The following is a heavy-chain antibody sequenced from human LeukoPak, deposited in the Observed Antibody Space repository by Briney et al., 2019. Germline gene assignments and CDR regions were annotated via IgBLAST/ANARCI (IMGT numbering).Heavy chain of an antibody. D-gene: IGHD3-10*01. CDR1: GYSFTSYW. Sequence: GESLKISCKGSGYSFTSYWIGWVRQMPGKGLEWMGIIYPGDSDTRYSPSFQGQVTISADKSISTAYLQWSSLKASDTAMYYRAGHRGDYYYYMDVWGKGTTVTISS. V-gene: IGHV5-51*01. J-gene: IGHJ6*03. CDR3: AGHRGDYYYYMDV. CDR2: IYPGDSDT.